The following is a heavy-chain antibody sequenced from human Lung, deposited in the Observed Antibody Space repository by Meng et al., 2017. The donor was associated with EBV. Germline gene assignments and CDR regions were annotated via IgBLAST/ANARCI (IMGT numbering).Heavy chain of an antibody. Sequence: QVHLQESGLGLVKPSQTLSLTCTVSGGSISSGDYYWSWIRQPPGKGLEWIGYIYYSGSTYYNPSLKSRVTISVDTSKNQFSLKLSSVTAADTAVYYCATIKERTTVTPFDYWGQGTLVTVSS. CDR2: IYYSGST. CDR3: ATIKERTTVTPFDY. D-gene: IGHD4-17*01. V-gene: IGHV4-30-4*01. CDR1: GGSISSGDYY. J-gene: IGHJ4*02.